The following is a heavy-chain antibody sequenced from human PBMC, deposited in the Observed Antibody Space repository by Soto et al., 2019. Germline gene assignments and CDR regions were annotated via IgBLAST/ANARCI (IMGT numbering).Heavy chain of an antibody. CDR3: AKGGYYYGSGSYGSFAFDI. D-gene: IGHD3-10*01. Sequence: GGSLRLSCAASGFTFSSYAMHWVRQAPGKGLEYVSAISSNGGSTYYANSVKGRFTISRDNSKNTLYLQMNSLRAEDTAVYYCAKGGYYYGSGSYGSFAFDIWGQGTMVTVSS. CDR2: ISSNGGST. J-gene: IGHJ3*02. V-gene: IGHV3-64*01. CDR1: GFTFSSYA.